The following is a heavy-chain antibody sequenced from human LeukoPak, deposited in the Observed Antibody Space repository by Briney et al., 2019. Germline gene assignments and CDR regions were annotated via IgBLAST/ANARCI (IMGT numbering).Heavy chain of an antibody. Sequence: GESLKISCKGSGYSFTSYWIGWVRQMPGKGLEWMGIIYPGDSDTRYSPSFQGQVTISADKSISTAYLQWSSLKASDTAMYYCARGVVPAASPDAFDIWGQGTMVTVSS. CDR3: ARGVVPAASPDAFDI. V-gene: IGHV5-51*01. CDR1: GYSFTSYW. CDR2: IYPGDSDT. J-gene: IGHJ3*02. D-gene: IGHD2-2*01.